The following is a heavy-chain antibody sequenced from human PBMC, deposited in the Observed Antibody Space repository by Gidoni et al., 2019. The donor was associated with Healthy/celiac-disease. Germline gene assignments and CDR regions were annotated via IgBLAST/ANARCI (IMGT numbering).Heavy chain of an antibody. D-gene: IGHD6-19*01. V-gene: IGHV4-34*01. CDR3: ARGEGQWPRQNFDY. J-gene: IGHJ4*02. Sequence: TNYNPSLKSRVTISVDTSKNQFSLKLSSVTAADTAVYYCARGEGQWPRQNFDYWGQGTLVTVSS. CDR2: T.